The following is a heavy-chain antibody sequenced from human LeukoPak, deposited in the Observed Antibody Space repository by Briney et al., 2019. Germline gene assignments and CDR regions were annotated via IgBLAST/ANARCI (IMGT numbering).Heavy chain of an antibody. CDR2: IYYSGST. CDR3: ARQEVGYYDSSGYAAFDI. CDR1: GGSISSYY. V-gene: IGHV4-59*01. D-gene: IGHD3-22*01. J-gene: IGHJ3*02. Sequence: PSETLSLTCTVSGGSISSYYWSWIRQPPGKGLEWIGYIYYSGSTNYNPSLKSRVTISVDTSKNQFSLKLSSVTAADTAVYYCARQEVGYYDSSGYAAFDIWGQGTMVTVSS.